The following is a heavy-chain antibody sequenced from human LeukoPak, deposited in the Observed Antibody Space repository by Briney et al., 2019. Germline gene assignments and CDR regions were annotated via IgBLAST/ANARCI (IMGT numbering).Heavy chain of an antibody. CDR3: ARAGYSSSWHTRNYYYYMDV. Sequence: GASVTVSCKASGYTFTSYGISWVRQAPAQGLEWMGWISAYNGNTNYAQKLQGRVTMTTDTSTSTEDMELRSLRSDDTAVYYCARAGYSSSWHTRNYYYYMDVWGKGTTVTVSS. CDR2: ISAYNGNT. V-gene: IGHV1-18*01. J-gene: IGHJ6*03. CDR1: GYTFTSYG. D-gene: IGHD6-13*01.